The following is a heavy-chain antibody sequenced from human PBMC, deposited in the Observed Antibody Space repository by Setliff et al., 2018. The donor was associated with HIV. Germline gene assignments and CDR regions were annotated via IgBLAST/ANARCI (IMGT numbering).Heavy chain of an antibody. CDR1: GASINSHY. D-gene: IGHD5-18*01. CDR3: ARHARYGVFL. J-gene: IGHJ4*02. CDR2: VFYTGTT. Sequence: SETLSLTCSVSGASINSHYWSWVRQPPGKGLEWIGYVFYTGTTTYNTSLESRVTISVDRSQNQFFLKLKSVTATDTAVYYCARHARYGVFLWGQGSRVTV. V-gene: IGHV4-59*08.